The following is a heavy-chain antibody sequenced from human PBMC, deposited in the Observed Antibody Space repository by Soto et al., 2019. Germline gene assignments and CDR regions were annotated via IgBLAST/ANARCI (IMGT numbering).Heavy chain of an antibody. Sequence: QVQLQQWGAGLLKPSETLSLTCAVYGGSFSGYCWSWIRQPPGKGLEWIGYIYYSGSTNYNPSLKSRVTISVDTSKNQFSLKLSSVTAADTTVYYCARGEYYDSSGYPAFDIWGQGTMVTVSS. V-gene: IGHV4-34*11. CDR2: IYYSGST. CDR1: GGSFSGYC. D-gene: IGHD3-22*01. CDR3: ARGEYYDSSGYPAFDI. J-gene: IGHJ3*02.